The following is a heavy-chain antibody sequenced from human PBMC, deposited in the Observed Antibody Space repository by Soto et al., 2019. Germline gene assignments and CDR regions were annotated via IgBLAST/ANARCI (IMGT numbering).Heavy chain of an antibody. CDR3: SKGVTAGNAFEI. Sequence: QVQLVQSGAEGKKPGASVKVSCKASGCTFTSHGISWVRQAPGQGLEWMGWISAYNGNTNYAQKLQGRVTMTTDTSTSKVYMELRRLRSDDTAMYYCSKGVTAGNAFEIWGQGTMVTVSS. V-gene: IGHV1-18*01. CDR1: GCTFTSHG. D-gene: IGHD6-19*01. J-gene: IGHJ3*02. CDR2: ISAYNGNT.